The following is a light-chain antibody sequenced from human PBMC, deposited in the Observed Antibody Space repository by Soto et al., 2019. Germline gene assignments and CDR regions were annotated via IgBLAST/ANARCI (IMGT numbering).Light chain of an antibody. CDR1: SGYSNYK. CDR2: VGTGGIVG. Sequence: QSVLTQPPSASASLGASVTLTCTLSSGYSNYKVDWYQQRPGKGPRFVMRVGTGGIVGSKGDGIPDRFSVLGSGLNRYLTIKNIQEEDESDYHCGADHGSGSNFVSFFGTGTKLTVL. J-gene: IGLJ1*01. CDR3: GADHGSGSNFVSF. V-gene: IGLV9-49*01.